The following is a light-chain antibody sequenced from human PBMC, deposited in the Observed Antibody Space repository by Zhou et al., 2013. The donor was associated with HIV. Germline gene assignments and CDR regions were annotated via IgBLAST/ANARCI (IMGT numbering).Light chain of an antibody. CDR1: QSIATW. CDR3: QQYNTYPIT. Sequence: DIQMTQSPSTLSASVGDRVTMTCRASQSIATWVAWYQQKSGKAPNLLIYEASTLESGVPLRFSGSRSGTEFALTISSLQPDDYGTYYCQQYNTYPITFGQGTRLDI. CDR2: EAS. J-gene: IGKJ5*01. V-gene: IGKV1-5*03.